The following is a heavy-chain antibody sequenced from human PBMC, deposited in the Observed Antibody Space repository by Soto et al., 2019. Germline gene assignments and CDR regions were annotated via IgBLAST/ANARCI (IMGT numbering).Heavy chain of an antibody. CDR1: RFTFSSYG. CDR3: AKDWGSVSYFNNYHGMDV. J-gene: IGHJ6*02. D-gene: IGHD3-10*01. Sequence: GGSLRLSCEGSRFTFSSYGMHWVRQAPGKGLEWVAAISYDGSSEYYVDSVKGRFTISRDNSKNTLYLQMNSLRVEDTAVYYCAKDWGSVSYFNNYHGMDVWGQGTTVTVSS. V-gene: IGHV3-30*18. CDR2: ISYDGSSE.